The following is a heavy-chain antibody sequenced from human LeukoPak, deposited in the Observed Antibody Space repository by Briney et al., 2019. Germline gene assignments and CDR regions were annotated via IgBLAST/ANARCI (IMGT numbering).Heavy chain of an antibody. D-gene: IGHD1-26*01. CDR1: GFSFSNYW. CDR3: ARLVGAKSPDY. J-gene: IGHJ4*02. Sequence: GGSLRLSCAASGFSFSNYWMSWVRQAPGKGLEWVAIIKQDGSDKYYVDSLKGRFTISRDNAKNSLYLQMNSLRAEDTAVYYCARLVGAKSPDYWGQGTLVTVSS. CDR2: IKQDGSDK. V-gene: IGHV3-7*01.